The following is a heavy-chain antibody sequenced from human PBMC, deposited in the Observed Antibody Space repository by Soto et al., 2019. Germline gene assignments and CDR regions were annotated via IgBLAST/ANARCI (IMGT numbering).Heavy chain of an antibody. CDR2: INHSGST. Sequence: SETLSLTCAVYGGSFSCYYWSWIRQPPGKGLEWIGEINHSGSTNYNPSLKSRVTISVDTSKNQFSLKLSSVTAADTAVYYCARXQRYCTNGVCPPKGFDPWGQGTLVTVSS. CDR3: ARXQRYCTNGVCPPKGFDP. D-gene: IGHD2-8*01. J-gene: IGHJ5*02. CDR1: GGSFSCYY. V-gene: IGHV4-34*01.